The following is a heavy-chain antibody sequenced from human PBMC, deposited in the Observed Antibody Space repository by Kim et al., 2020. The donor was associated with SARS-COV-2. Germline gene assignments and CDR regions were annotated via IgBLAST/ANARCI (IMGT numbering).Heavy chain of an antibody. J-gene: IGHJ6*02. Sequence: ASVKVSCKASGYTFTSYGISWVRQAPGQGLEWMGWISAYNGNTNYAQKLQGRVTMTTDTSTSTAYMELRSLRSDDTAVYYCARCDILTDENYYYGMDVWGQGTTVTVSS. D-gene: IGHD3-9*01. CDR2: ISAYNGNT. CDR3: ARCDILTDENYYYGMDV. CDR1: GYTFTSYG. V-gene: IGHV1-18*04.